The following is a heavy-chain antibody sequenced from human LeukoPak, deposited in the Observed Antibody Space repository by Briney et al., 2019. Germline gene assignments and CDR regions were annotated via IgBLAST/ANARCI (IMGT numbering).Heavy chain of an antibody. V-gene: IGHV4-38-2*02. CDR2: IYHSGST. D-gene: IGHD1-26*01. CDR1: GYSISSGYY. J-gene: IGHJ3*02. Sequence: PSETLSLTCTVSGYSISSGYYWGWIRQPPGKGLEWIGSIYHSGSTYYNPSLKSRVTISVDTSKNQFSLKLSSLTAADTAVYYCASVGGSYFAFDIWGQGTMVTVSS. CDR3: ASVGGSYFAFDI.